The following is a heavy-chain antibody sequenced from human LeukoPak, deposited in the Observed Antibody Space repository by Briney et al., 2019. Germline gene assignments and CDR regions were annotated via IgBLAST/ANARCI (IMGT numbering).Heavy chain of an antibody. J-gene: IGHJ6*02. D-gene: IGHD5-24*01. CDR1: GYTLTTYD. CDR2: MNPNSGNT. Sequence: GASVKVSCKASGYTLTTYDINWVRQAPGQGLEWMGWMNPNSGNTGYAQKFQGRFTLTRETFISTAYMELSSLRSDDTAVYYCVRAMAPLDTFNYQYAMDVWGQGTMVTVSS. CDR3: VRAMAPLDTFNYQYAMDV. V-gene: IGHV1-8*01.